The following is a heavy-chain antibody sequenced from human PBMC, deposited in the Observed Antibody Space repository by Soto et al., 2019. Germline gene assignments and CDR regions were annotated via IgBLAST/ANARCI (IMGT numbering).Heavy chain of an antibody. CDR3: ARRDTMIWAFDI. D-gene: IGHD3-22*01. J-gene: IGHJ3*02. V-gene: IGHV5-51*01. CDR1: GYTFTTYW. Sequence: GESLKISCEGSGYTFTTYWIGWVRQMPGKGLEWMGIIYPGDSDTIYSPSFQGQVTISADKSLSTAYLQWSSLKASDTAMYYCARRDTMIWAFDIWGQGTMVPVSS. CDR2: IYPGDSDT.